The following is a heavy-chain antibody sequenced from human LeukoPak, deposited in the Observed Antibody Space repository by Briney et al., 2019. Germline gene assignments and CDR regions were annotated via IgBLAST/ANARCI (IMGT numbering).Heavy chain of an antibody. V-gene: IGHV3-21*01. CDR3: AREQTTVTTFGFDP. J-gene: IGHJ5*02. Sequence: GGSLRLSCAASGFTFSSYSMNWVRQAPGKGLEWVSSISSSSSYIYYADSVKGRFTISRDNAKNSLYLQTNSLRAEDTAVYYCAREQTTVTTFGFDPWGQGTLVTVSS. CDR1: GFTFSSYS. CDR2: ISSSSSYI. D-gene: IGHD4-17*01.